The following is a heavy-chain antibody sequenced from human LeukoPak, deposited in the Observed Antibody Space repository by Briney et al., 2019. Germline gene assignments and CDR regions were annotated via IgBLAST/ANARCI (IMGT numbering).Heavy chain of an antibody. V-gene: IGHV4-39*01. D-gene: IGHD3-3*01. J-gene: IGHJ5*02. CDR3: ARHMRSYYDFWSGPVVFDP. CDR1: GGSISSSIYY. Sequence: SETLSLTCTVSGGSISSSIYYWGWIRHPPGKGLGWIGSIYYSGSTYYNPPLKSRVTISVDTSKTPFSLTLTSVTAADTAVYPCARHMRSYYDFWSGPVVFDPWGQGTLVTVSS. CDR2: IYYSGST.